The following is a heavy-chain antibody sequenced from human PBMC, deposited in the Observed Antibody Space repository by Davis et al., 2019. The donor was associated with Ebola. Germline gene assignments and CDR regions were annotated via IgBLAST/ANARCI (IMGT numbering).Heavy chain of an antibody. CDR1: GFSFSKYG. D-gene: IGHD1-26*01. CDR3: ARRIVGDSRGAVDV. V-gene: IGHV3-48*02. Sequence: PGGSLRLSFAASGFSFSKYGMYWFRLAPGKGLEWLSYIGGSSDNINYADSVEGRFTISRDNAKHSLSLHINGLRDDDTAVYYCARRIVGDSRGAVDVWGQGTTVTVSS. J-gene: IGHJ6*02. CDR2: IGGSSDNI.